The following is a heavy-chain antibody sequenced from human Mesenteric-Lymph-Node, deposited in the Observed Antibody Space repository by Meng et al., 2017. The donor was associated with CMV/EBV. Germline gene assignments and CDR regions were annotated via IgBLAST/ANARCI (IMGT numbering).Heavy chain of an antibody. CDR3: ARGPRAFNWFDP. J-gene: IGHJ5*02. Sequence: GGSLRLSCAASGFTFSSYWMHWVRQAPGKGLVWVSRINSDGSSTSYADSVKGRFTISRENAKNTLYLQMNSLRAEDTAVYYCARGPRAFNWFDPWGQGTLFTVSS. V-gene: IGHV3-74*01. CDR2: INSDGSST. CDR1: GFTFSSYW.